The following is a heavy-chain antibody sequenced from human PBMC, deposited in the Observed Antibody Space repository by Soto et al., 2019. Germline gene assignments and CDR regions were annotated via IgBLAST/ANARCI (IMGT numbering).Heavy chain of an antibody. CDR1: GGSISSGGYF. J-gene: IGHJ5*02. Sequence: SETLSLTCTVSGGSISSGGYFWSWIRQPPGKGLEWIGYIYYSGSTYYNPSLKSRVTISVDTSKNQFSLKLSSVTAADTAVYYCARALGYDILTGPLDRWGQGTLVTVSS. CDR3: ARALGYDILTGPLDR. D-gene: IGHD3-9*01. CDR2: IYYSGST. V-gene: IGHV4-31*03.